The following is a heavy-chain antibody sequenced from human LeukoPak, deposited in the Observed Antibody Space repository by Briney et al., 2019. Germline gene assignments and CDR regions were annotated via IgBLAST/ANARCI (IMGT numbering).Heavy chain of an antibody. J-gene: IGHJ5*02. Sequence: ASVKVSCKASGYTFTSYAMHWVRQAPGQRLEWMGWINAGNGNTKYSQKFQGRVTITRDTSASTAYMELSSLRSEDTAVYYCARDGACSGGSCYSPRWFDPWGQGTLVTVSS. CDR3: ARDGACSGGSCYSPRWFDP. CDR1: GYTFTSYA. V-gene: IGHV1-3*01. CDR2: INAGNGNT. D-gene: IGHD2-15*01.